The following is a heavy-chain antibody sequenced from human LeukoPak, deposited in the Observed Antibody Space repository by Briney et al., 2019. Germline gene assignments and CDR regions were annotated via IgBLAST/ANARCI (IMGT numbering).Heavy chain of an antibody. CDR3: AKVDCSGGSCYFLHFDY. CDR1: GFTFSSYA. V-gene: IGHV3-23*01. D-gene: IGHD2-15*01. J-gene: IGHJ4*02. Sequence: GGSLRLSCAASGFTFSSYAMSWVRQAPGKGLEWVSAISGSGGSTYYADSVKGRFTISRDNSKNTLYLQMNSLRAEDTAVYYCAKVDCSGGSCYFLHFDYWGQGTLVTVSS. CDR2: ISGSGGST.